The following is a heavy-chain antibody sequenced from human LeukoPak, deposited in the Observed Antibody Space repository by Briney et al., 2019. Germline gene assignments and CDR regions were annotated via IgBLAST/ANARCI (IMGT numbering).Heavy chain of an antibody. CDR3: ARENFEFDY. CDR2: ISSSSSHI. D-gene: IGHD3-9*01. Sequence: PGGSLRLSCAASGFTFSSYGMHWVRQAPGKGLEWVSSISSSSSHIYHADSVKGRFTISRDNAKNSLYLQMNSLRAEDTAVYYCARENFEFDYWGQGTLVTVSS. J-gene: IGHJ4*02. CDR1: GFTFSSYG. V-gene: IGHV3-21*01.